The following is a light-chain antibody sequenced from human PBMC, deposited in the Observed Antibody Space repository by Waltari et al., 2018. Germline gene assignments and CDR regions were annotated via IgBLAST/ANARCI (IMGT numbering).Light chain of an antibody. Sequence: DIQMTHTHSSLSASIVDRAKSTCRASYAFTKSLAWYQQKPWKAPKLLLYAASRLESGVPSRFSGSGSGTDYTLTISSLQPEDFATYYCQQYWSIPWTFGQGTKVEI. CDR2: AAS. J-gene: IGKJ1*01. V-gene: IGKV1-NL1*01. CDR1: YAFTKS. CDR3: QQYWSIPWT.